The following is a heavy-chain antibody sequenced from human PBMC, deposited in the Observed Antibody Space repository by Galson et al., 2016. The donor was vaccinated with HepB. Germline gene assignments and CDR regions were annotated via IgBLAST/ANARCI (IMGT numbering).Heavy chain of an antibody. J-gene: IGHJ4*02. Sequence: SVKVSCKASGDTLSNHYLHWVRQAPGQGLEWVGVINPSDGTTNCAERFQGRVTMTRDTSTTSFYMELSSLRYEDTAEYFCARGIGGTSYFEYWGQGTLVTVSS. V-gene: IGHV1-46*01. CDR2: INPSDGTT. CDR3: ARGIGGTSYFEY. CDR1: GDTLSNHY. D-gene: IGHD1-7*01.